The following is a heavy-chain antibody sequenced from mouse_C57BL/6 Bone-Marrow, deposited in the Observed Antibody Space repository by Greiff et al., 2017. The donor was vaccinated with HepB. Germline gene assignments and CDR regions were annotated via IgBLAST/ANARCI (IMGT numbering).Heavy chain of an antibody. V-gene: IGHV3-8*01. J-gene: IGHJ2*01. CDR3: ARIPYSNFLYYFDY. D-gene: IGHD2-5*01. CDR1: GYSITSDY. Sequence: EVQLVESGPGLAKPSQTLSLTCSVTGYSITSDYWNWIRQFPGNKLEYMGYISYSGSTYYNPSLKSRISITRDTSKNQYYLQLNPVTTEDTATYYCARIPYSNFLYYFDYWGQGTTLTVSS. CDR2: ISYSGST.